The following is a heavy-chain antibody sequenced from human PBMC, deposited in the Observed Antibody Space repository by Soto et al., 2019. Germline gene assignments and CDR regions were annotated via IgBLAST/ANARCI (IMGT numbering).Heavy chain of an antibody. V-gene: IGHV3-74*01. D-gene: IGHD6-13*01. J-gene: IGHJ6*03. CDR1: GFPFSSYW. CDR2: IKYDGTIT. CDR3: ARGAKGGYYVDG. Sequence: EVQLVESGGGSVQPGESLRLSCAASGFPFSSYWIHWVRQAPGKGLMWVSRIKYDGTITNYADSLKGRLTISRDNAKNTVYLQMNSLRVEEAAVYHCARGAKGGYYVDGWGKGTTVTVSS.